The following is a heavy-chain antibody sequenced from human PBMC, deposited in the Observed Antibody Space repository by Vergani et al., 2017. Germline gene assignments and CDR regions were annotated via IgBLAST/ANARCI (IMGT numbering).Heavy chain of an antibody. V-gene: IGHV1-2*02. D-gene: IGHD3-10*01. CDR2: INPNSGGT. Sequence: QVQLVQSGAEVKKPGASVKVSCKASGYIFTGYYMYWVRQAPGQGLEWMGWINPNSGGTNYEQKFQGRVKMTRDTPIRTAYMELSRLRSDDTAVYYCARGRMVADYWGQGTLVTVSS. CDR3: ARGRMVADY. CDR1: GYIFTGYY. J-gene: IGHJ4*02.